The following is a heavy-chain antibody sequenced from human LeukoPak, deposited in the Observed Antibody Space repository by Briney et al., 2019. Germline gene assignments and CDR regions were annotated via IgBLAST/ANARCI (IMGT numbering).Heavy chain of an antibody. CDR2: ISWNSGSI. CDR3: AKGSAQYDRLLHDAFDI. V-gene: IGHV3-9*01. D-gene: IGHD1-1*01. Sequence: PGGSLRLSCAASGFTFDDYAMHWVRQAPGKGLEWVSGISWNSGSIGYADSVKGRFTISRDNAKNSLYLQMNSLRAEDTALYYCAKGSAQYDRLLHDAFDIWGQGTMVTVSS. J-gene: IGHJ3*02. CDR1: GFTFDDYA.